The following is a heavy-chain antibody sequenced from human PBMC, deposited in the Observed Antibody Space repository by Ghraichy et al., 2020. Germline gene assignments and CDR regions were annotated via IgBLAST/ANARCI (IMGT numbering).Heavy chain of an antibody. V-gene: IGHV4-31*03. CDR3: ARDYDSSGYYWWFDP. Sequence: TLSLTCTVSGDSISSGGYYWSWIRQHPGKGLEWIAYIYYSGSTYYNPSLKSRVAISVDTSKNQFSLKLSSVTAADTAVYYCARDYDSSGYYWWFDPWGQGTLVTVSS. D-gene: IGHD3-22*01. J-gene: IGHJ5*02. CDR2: IYYSGST. CDR1: GDSISSGGYY.